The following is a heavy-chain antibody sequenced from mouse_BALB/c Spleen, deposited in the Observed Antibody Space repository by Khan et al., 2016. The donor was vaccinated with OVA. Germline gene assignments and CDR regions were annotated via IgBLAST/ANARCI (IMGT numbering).Heavy chain of an antibody. V-gene: IGHV1-7*01. CDR1: GYTFTNYW. CDR3: ARRGLRWDFDY. D-gene: IGHD1-1*01. J-gene: IGHJ2*01. Sequence: QVQLKQSGAELAKPGASLKMSCKASGYTFTNYWILWIKQRPGQGLEWIGYINPSTGYTEYNQNFKDKATLTADISSSTAYMQLSSLTSEDSAGYYCARRGLRWDFDYWGQGTTLTVSS. CDR2: INPSTGYT.